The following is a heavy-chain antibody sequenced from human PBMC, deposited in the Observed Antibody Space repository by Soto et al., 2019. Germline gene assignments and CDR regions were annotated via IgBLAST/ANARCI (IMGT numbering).Heavy chain of an antibody. CDR2: ISGGGGST. V-gene: IGHV3-23*01. Sequence: EVQLLESGGGLVQPGGSLRLSCAGSVFSFSSYAMSWVRQAPGKGLEWLSTISGGGGSTYYADSVKDRFTISRDNSKNSLYLQMNSLRAEDTAVYFCANIGIGIDYWGQGTLVTVSS. CDR1: VFSFSSYA. D-gene: IGHD1-26*01. J-gene: IGHJ4*02. CDR3: ANIGIGIDY.